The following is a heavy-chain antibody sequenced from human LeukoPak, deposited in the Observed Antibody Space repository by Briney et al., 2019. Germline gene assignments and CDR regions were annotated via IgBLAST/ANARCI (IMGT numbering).Heavy chain of an antibody. J-gene: IGHJ1*01. CDR1: GFTFCSHD. CDR3: ARDGGRGSTFFEH. CDR2: ISYDGSNK. V-gene: IGHV3-30-3*01. Sequence: GRSLTLPCAASGFTFCSHDMHWVRQAPGKGLEWVAVISYDGSNKYYADSVKGRFTISRDNSKNTLYLQMNSLRAEDTAVYYCARDGGRGSTFFEHWGQDTLVTVSS. D-gene: IGHD2-15*01.